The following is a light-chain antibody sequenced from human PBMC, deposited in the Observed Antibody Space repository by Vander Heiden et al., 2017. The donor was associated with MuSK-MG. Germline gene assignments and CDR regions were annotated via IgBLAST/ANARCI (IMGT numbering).Light chain of an antibody. CDR3: GTADSSRSAWV. CDR1: SSNIGNNF. CDR2: DDH. Sequence: QSVLTQPPSVSAAPGQKVTISCSGSSSNIGNNFVSWYQQVPETAPKLRSDDDHRRPSGIPDRFSGSKSDSSANLGTNVLQPGEQADYDCGTADSSRSAWVFGGGTKLTVL. V-gene: IGLV1-51*01. J-gene: IGLJ3*02.